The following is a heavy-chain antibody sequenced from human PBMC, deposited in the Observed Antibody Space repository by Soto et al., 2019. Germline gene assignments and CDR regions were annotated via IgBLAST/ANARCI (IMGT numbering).Heavy chain of an antibody. V-gene: IGHV3-7*01. CDR2: INQDGSEK. CDR1: GFTFSTYW. Sequence: PGGSLRLSCAASGFTFSTYWMDWVRPTPGKGLEWVANINQDGSEKNYVDSVKGRFTIYRDNAKNSLYLQMSSLTAEDSALYYCSRSLNSWGQGTLVNVSS. J-gene: IGHJ4*02. CDR3: SRSLNS.